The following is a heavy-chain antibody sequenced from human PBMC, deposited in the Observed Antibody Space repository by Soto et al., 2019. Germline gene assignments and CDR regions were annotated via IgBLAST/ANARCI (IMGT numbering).Heavy chain of an antibody. Sequence: SVKVSCKASGGTFSSYAISWVRQAPGQGLEWMGGIIPIFGTANYAQKFQGRVTITADESTSTAYMELSSLRSEDTAVYYCAREPYCGGDCYLGMDVWGPGTTVTVSS. D-gene: IGHD2-21*02. V-gene: IGHV1-69*13. CDR2: IIPIFGTA. J-gene: IGHJ6*02. CDR3: AREPYCGGDCYLGMDV. CDR1: GGTFSSYA.